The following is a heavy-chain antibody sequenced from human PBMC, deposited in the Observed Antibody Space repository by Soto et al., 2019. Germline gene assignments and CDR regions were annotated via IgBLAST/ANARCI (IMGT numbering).Heavy chain of an antibody. CDR1: GYTLTELS. Sequence: ASVKVSCKVSGYTLTELSMHWVRQAPGKGLEWMGGFDPEDGETIYAQKFQGRVTMTEDTSTDTAYMELGSLRSEDTAVYYCATFSSGRYLPFDYWGQGTLVTVSS. J-gene: IGHJ4*02. CDR2: FDPEDGET. D-gene: IGHD6-19*01. CDR3: ATFSSGRYLPFDY. V-gene: IGHV1-24*01.